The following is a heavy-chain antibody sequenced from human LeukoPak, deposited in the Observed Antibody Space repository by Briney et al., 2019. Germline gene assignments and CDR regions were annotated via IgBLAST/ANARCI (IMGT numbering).Heavy chain of an antibody. V-gene: IGHV3-64*01. CDR2: ISSNGDST. CDR3: ARPGRDGYNYDAFDI. D-gene: IGHD5-24*01. CDR1: GFTFSSYA. Sequence: GGSLRLSCAASGFTFSSYAMHWVRQAPGKGLEYVSAISSNGDSTYSASCVKGRFIISRGNSKNMLYLQMGSLRPEDMAMYYCARPGRDGYNYDAFDIWGQGTMVTVSS. J-gene: IGHJ3*02.